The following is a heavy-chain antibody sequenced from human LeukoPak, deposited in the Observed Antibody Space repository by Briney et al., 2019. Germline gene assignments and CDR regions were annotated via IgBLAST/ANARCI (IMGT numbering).Heavy chain of an antibody. CDR3: ARLWDC. Sequence: SETLSLTCSISGGSITTSGYYWGWVRQPPGKGLEWIGTTYDGGRTYYNSSLESRITVSIDTTKNQFSLKLKSVTAADTAVYYCARLWDCWGQGTLVTVSS. V-gene: IGHV4-39*01. J-gene: IGHJ4*02. D-gene: IGHD2-21*01. CDR2: TYDGGRT. CDR1: GGSITTSGYY.